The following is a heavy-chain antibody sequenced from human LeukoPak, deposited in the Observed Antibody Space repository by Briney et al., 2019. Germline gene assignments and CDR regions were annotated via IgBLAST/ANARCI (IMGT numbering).Heavy chain of an antibody. D-gene: IGHD6-6*01. V-gene: IGHV3-30*04. Sequence: GGSLRLSCAASGFTFSNYAMSWVRQAPGKGLEWVALISDDGSNKYYADSVKGRFTISRDNSKNTLYLQMSSLRGEDTAVYYCARTYGSSADAFDIWGHGTMVTVSS. CDR2: ISDDGSNK. CDR3: ARTYGSSADAFDI. J-gene: IGHJ3*02. CDR1: GFTFSNYA.